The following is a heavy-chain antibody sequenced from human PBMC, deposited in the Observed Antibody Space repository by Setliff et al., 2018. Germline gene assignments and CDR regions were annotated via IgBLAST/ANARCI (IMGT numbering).Heavy chain of an antibody. Sequence: ASVKVSCKASGYTFTTYAISWMRQAPGQGLEWMGWINTNTGNPSYAQGFTGRFVFSLDTSVSTAYLQISSLKAEYTALYYCARASRFGTIKYRGDYYMDVWGKGTTVTVSS. J-gene: IGHJ6*03. CDR3: ARASRFGTIKYRGDYYMDV. CDR2: INTNTGNP. D-gene: IGHD3-10*01. CDR1: GYTFTTYA. V-gene: IGHV7-4-1*02.